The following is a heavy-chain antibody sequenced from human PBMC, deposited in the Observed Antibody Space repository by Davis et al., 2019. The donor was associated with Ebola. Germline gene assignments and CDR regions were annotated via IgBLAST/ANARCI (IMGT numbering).Heavy chain of an antibody. CDR2: ISAYNGNT. CDR3: ARVGTQHTYYYDSSGYYL. Sequence: ASVKVSCKASGYTFTSYGISWVRQAPGQGLEWMGWISAYNGNTNYAQKLQGRVTMTTDTSTSTAYMELRSLRSDDTAVYYCARVGTQHTYYYDSSGYYLWGQGTLVTVSS. J-gene: IGHJ5*02. CDR1: GYTFTSYG. D-gene: IGHD3-22*01. V-gene: IGHV1-18*01.